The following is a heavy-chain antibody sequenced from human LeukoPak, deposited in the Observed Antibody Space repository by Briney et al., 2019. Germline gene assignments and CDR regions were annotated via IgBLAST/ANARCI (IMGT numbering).Heavy chain of an antibody. D-gene: IGHD4-11*01. Sequence: GGSLRLSCAASGFTFTTYAMSWVRQAPGKGLEWVSAISGSGDSTYYADSVKGRFTISRDNSKNTLYLQVNSLRAEDTAVYYCAKAHYIRFLDYWGQGTLVTVSS. J-gene: IGHJ4*02. V-gene: IGHV3-23*01. CDR2: ISGSGDST. CDR1: GFTFTTYA. CDR3: AKAHYIRFLDY.